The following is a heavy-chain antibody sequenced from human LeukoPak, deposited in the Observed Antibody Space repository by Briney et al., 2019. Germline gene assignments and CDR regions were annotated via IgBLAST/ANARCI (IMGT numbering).Heavy chain of an antibody. V-gene: IGHV3-66*04. Sequence: TGGSLRLSCAASGFTFNSYAMSWVRQAPGKGLEWVSVIFSGGSTYYADSVKGRFTISRDNSKNTLYLQMNSLRAEDTAVYYCARQSPHYYYYMDVWGKGTTVTVS. CDR2: IFSGGST. CDR3: ARQSPHYYYYMDV. J-gene: IGHJ6*03. CDR1: GFTFNSYA.